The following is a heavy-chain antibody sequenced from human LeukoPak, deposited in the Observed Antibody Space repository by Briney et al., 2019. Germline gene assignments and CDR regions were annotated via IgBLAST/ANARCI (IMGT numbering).Heavy chain of an antibody. V-gene: IGHV3-11*04. Sequence: GGSLRLSCAASGFTFSDYYTSWIRQAPGKGLEWVSFISSDGNTKRYADSVKGRFTISRDNAENSLYLQMNSLRADDTAVYYCVRFYSTFWYVNGDSWGPGILVTVSS. CDR3: VRFYSTFWYVNGDS. D-gene: IGHD2-2*01. CDR2: ISSDGNTK. J-gene: IGHJ4*02. CDR1: GFTFSDYY.